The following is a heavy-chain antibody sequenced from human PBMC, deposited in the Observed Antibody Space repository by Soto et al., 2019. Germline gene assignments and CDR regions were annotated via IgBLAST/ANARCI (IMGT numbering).Heavy chain of an antibody. CDR2: INHSGST. D-gene: IGHD3-22*01. V-gene: IGHV4-34*01. CDR3: ARGQSGYYYAYYYYGMDV. J-gene: IGHJ6*02. CDR1: GGSFSGYY. Sequence: PSETLSLTCAVYGGSFSGYYWIWIRQPPGKGLEWIGEINHSGSTSYNPSLKSRVTISVDTSKNQFSLKLSSVTAADTAVYYCARGQSGYYYAYYYYGMDVWGQGTTVTVSS.